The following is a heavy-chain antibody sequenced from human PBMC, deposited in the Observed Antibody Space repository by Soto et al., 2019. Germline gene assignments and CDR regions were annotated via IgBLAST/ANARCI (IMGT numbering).Heavy chain of an antibody. CDR3: ARGPICTNGVCYEGFFDY. CDR2: ITSSSSYI. Sequence: GSLRLSCAASGFTFSTHSMNWVRQAPGKGLEWVSSITSSSSYIYYADSVKGRFAISRDNAKNSLYLQMNSLRAEDTAVYYCARGPICTNGVCYEGFFDYWGQGTLVTVSS. CDR1: GFTFSTHS. J-gene: IGHJ4*02. V-gene: IGHV3-21*01. D-gene: IGHD2-8*01.